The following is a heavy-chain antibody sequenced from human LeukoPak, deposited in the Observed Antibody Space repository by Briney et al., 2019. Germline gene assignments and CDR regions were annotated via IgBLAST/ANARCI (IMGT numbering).Heavy chain of an antibody. CDR3: ARGRCSGGSCYSTLFDY. CDR1: GGSFSGYY. V-gene: IGHV4-34*01. CDR2: INHSGST. Sequence: SETLSLTCAVYGGSFSGYYWSWIRQPPGKGLEWIGEINHSGSTSYNPSLKSRVTISVDTSKNQFSLKLSSVTAADTAVYYCARGRCSGGSCYSTLFDYWGQGTLVTVSS. D-gene: IGHD2-15*01. J-gene: IGHJ4*02.